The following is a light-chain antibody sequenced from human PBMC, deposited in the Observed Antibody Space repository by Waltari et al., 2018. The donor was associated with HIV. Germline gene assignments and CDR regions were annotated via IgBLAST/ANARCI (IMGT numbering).Light chain of an antibody. V-gene: IGLV1-47*01. Sequence: QSVLTQSPSASGTPGQRVTISCSGSSSNIGSNYVYWYQQLPGTAPKLLIYRNNHRPSGVPDRFSGSKSGTSASLAISGLRSEDETNYYCAAWDDSLSGLVFGGGTKLTVL. CDR3: AAWDDSLSGLV. CDR2: RNN. J-gene: IGLJ3*02. CDR1: SSNIGSNY.